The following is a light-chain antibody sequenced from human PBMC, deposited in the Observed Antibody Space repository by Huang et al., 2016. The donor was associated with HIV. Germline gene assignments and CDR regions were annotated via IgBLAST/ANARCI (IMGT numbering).Light chain of an antibody. CDR1: QDISNY. J-gene: IGKJ1*01. V-gene: IGKV1-27*01. Sequence: DIQMTQSPSSLSASVGDRVTITCRASQDISNYLAWYQQKPGKVPKVLIYAASSLQSGVPSRFSGGGSGTDFTLTISSLQPEDVATYYCQNYNKAPRTFGQGTKVDIK. CDR3: QNYNKAPRT. CDR2: AAS.